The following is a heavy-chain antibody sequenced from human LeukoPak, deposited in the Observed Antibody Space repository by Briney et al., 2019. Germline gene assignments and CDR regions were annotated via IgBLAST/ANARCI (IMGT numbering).Heavy chain of an antibody. Sequence: GGSMRLSCPASGFTFSSYAMTWVRQAPGKGLEWVAAISCSGGSTYYADSVKGGLTISRHKSKNTLYLQMNSLRAEDTAVYYCAKRGYHYDSSGYYWLVYWGQGTLVTVSS. V-gene: IGHV3-23*01. CDR3: AKRGYHYDSSGYYWLVY. CDR1: GFTFSSYA. CDR2: ISCSGGST. D-gene: IGHD3-22*01. J-gene: IGHJ4*02.